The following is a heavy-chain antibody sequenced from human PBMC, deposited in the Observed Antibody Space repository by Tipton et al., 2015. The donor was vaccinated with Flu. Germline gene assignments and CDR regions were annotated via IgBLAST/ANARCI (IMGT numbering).Heavy chain of an antibody. Sequence: TLSLTCTVSGGSIGSYYWAWIRQPPGRGLEWIGNIHTSAGTYYNTSLKSRVTISVDRSKNQFSLRLASVTAADTAVYFCARRDFCNYVSEPKNWFDSWGQGTLVTVSS. D-gene: IGHD1-14*01. CDR2: IHTSAGT. CDR3: ARRDFCNYVSEPKNWFDS. J-gene: IGHJ5*01. CDR1: GGSIGSYY. V-gene: IGHV4-4*08.